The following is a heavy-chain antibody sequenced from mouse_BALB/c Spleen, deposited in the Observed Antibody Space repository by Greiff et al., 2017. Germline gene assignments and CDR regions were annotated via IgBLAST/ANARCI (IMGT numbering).Heavy chain of an antibody. CDR2: IYPGDGDT. CDR1: GYAFSSYW. J-gene: IGHJ1*01. V-gene: IGHV1-80*01. Sequence: VQGVESGAELVRPGSSVKISCKASGYAFSSYWMNWVKQRPGQGLEWIGQIYPGDGDTNYNGKFKGKATLTADKSSSTAYMQLSSLTSEDSAVYFCARQYYGNPYWYFDVWGAGTTVTVSS. D-gene: IGHD2-1*01. CDR3: ARQYYGNPYWYFDV.